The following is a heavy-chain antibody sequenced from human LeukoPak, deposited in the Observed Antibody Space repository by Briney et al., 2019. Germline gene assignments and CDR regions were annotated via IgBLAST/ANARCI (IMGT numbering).Heavy chain of an antibody. CDR2: INPNSGGT. D-gene: IGHD3-10*01. J-gene: IGHJ4*02. CDR3: ARGPMVRGVIPSRPPDY. Sequence: ASVKVSCKASGYTFTGYYIHWVRQAPGQGLEWMGWINPNSGGTNYAQKFRGRVTMTRDTSISTAYMELSRLRSDDTAVYYCARGPMVRGVIPSRPPDYWGQGTLVTVSS. CDR1: GYTFTGYY. V-gene: IGHV1-2*02.